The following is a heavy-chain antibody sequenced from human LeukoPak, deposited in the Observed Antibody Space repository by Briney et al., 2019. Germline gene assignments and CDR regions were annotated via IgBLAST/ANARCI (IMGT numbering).Heavy chain of an antibody. J-gene: IGHJ5*02. CDR2: IYYSGST. CDR3: ARERRGYCSSTSCSHNWFDP. Sequence: SQTLSLTCTVSGGSISSGGYYWSWIRQHPGKGLEWIGYIYYSGSTYYNPSLKSRVTISVDTSKNQFSLKLSSVTAADTAVHYCARERRGYCSSTSCSHNWFDPWGQGTLVTVSS. V-gene: IGHV4-31*03. D-gene: IGHD2-2*01. CDR1: GGSISSGGYY.